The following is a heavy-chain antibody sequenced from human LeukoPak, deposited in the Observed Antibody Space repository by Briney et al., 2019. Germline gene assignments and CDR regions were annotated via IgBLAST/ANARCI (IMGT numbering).Heavy chain of an antibody. CDR2: IIPMLGIA. CDR1: GGTFSGYA. V-gene: IGHV1-69*10. J-gene: IGHJ1*01. Sequence: GASVRVSCEASGGTFSGYAVSWVRPAPGQGGGWMGRIIPMLGIANYAQKLWGGVTITADNSTRTDYMELTSLRSEDPAVYYCAREGATYESRGHYYGYWAQGPVVPVPS. CDR3: AREGATYESRGHYYGY. D-gene: IGHD3-22*01.